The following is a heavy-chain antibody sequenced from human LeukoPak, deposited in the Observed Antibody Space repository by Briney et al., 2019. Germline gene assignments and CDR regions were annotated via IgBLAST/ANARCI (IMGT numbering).Heavy chain of an antibody. CDR3: AKRGVVIRVVLVGFHKEAYYFDS. Sequence: PGGSLRLSCAASGFTFSSYAMSWVRQAPGKGLEWVSAISGSGGSTYYADSVKGRFTISRDSPKNTLYLQMNSVRAEDTAVYFCAKRGVVIRVVLVGFHKEAYYFDSWGQGALVTVSS. CDR2: ISGSGGST. V-gene: IGHV3-23*01. CDR1: GFTFSSYA. D-gene: IGHD3-10*01. J-gene: IGHJ4*02.